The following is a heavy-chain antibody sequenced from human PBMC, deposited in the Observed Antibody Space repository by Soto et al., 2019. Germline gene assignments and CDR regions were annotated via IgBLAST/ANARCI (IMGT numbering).Heavy chain of an antibody. Sequence: GASVKVSCKASGYTFTSYAMHWVRQAPGQRLEWMGWINAGNGNTKYSQKFQGRVTITRDTSASTAYMELSSLRSEDTAVYYCARVQGYCSGGSCYDAFDIWGQRTMVTVSS. CDR2: INAGNGNT. V-gene: IGHV1-3*01. CDR1: GYTFTSYA. CDR3: ARVQGYCSGGSCYDAFDI. D-gene: IGHD2-15*01. J-gene: IGHJ3*02.